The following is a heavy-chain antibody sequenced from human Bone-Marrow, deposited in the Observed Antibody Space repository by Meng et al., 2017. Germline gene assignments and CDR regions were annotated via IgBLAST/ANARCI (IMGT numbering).Heavy chain of an antibody. J-gene: IGHJ4*02. CDR2: IIPIFGTA. CDR1: GYSFTNYA. D-gene: IGHD1-26*01. V-gene: IGHV1-69*06. Sequence: VQSGAEGKKPGASVKVSCKASGYSFTNYAMRRVRHAPGQGLEWMGGIIPIFGTANYAQKFQGRVTITADKSTSTAYMELSSLRSEDTAVYYCARDTGKVGVMGDYWGQGTLVTVSS. CDR3: ARDTGKVGVMGDY.